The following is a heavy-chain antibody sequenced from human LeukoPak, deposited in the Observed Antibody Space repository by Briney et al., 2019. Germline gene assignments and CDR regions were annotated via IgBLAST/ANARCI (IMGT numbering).Heavy chain of an antibody. Sequence: PSETLSLTCTVSGGSISSYYWSWIRQHPGKGLQWIGYIYHSGSTYYNPSLKSRVTISVDTSKNQFSLRVNSVTAADTAVYFCARDDTVISVFDIWGQGTMVTVSS. CDR3: ARDDTVISVFDI. J-gene: IGHJ3*02. V-gene: IGHV4-59*06. D-gene: IGHD5-18*01. CDR2: IYHSGST. CDR1: GGSISSYY.